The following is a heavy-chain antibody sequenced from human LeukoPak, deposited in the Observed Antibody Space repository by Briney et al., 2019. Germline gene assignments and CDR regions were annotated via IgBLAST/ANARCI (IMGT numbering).Heavy chain of an antibody. J-gene: IGHJ6*03. CDR1: GGSISSHY. CDR2: IYYSGST. Sequence: SETLSLTCTVSGGSISSHYWSWIRQPPGKGLEWIGYIYYSGSTNYNPSLKSRVTISVDTSKNQFSLKLSSVTAADTAVYYCARDLSCYYMDVWGKGTTVTVSS. CDR3: ARDLSCYYMDV. V-gene: IGHV4-59*11.